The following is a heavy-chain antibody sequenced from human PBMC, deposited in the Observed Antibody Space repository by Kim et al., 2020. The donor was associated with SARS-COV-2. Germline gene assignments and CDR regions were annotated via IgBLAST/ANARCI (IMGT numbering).Heavy chain of an antibody. Sequence: GGSLRLSCAASGFTFSNAWMSWVRQAPGKGLEWVGRIKSKTDGGTTDYAAPVKGRFTISRDDSKNTLYLQMNSLKTEDTAVYYCTTGYVAMVTGGSYYYYGMDVWGQGTTVTVSS. CDR3: TTGYVAMVTGGSYYYYGMDV. J-gene: IGHJ6*02. CDR1: GFTFSNAW. D-gene: IGHD5-18*01. V-gene: IGHV3-15*01. CDR2: IKSKTDGGTT.